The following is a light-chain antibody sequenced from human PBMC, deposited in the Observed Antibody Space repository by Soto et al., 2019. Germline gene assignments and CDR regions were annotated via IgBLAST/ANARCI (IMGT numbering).Light chain of an antibody. Sequence: QSVLTQPPSVSGAPGQRVTISCTGSSSNIGAGYDVHWYQQLPGTAPKLLIYGNSNRPSGVPDRFSGSKSGTSASLAITGLQAEDEGDHYCQSYDSSLSGSVFGGGTMVTVL. J-gene: IGLJ2*01. V-gene: IGLV1-40*01. CDR3: QSYDSSLSGSV. CDR2: GNS. CDR1: SSNIGAGYD.